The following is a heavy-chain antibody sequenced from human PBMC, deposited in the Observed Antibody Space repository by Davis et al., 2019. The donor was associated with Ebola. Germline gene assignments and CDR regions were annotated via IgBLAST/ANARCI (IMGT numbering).Heavy chain of an antibody. D-gene: IGHD2-21*01. CDR1: GYTFTGYY. CDR2: INPNSGDT. Sequence: ASVKVSCKASGYTFTGYYIYWVRQAPGQGLEWMGWINPNSGDTHYAQKFQGRVTMTRDTSISTAYMELSWLRSDDTAVYYCARDSPTPRRGEVYYMDVWGKGTTVTVSS. CDR3: ARDSPTPRRGEVYYMDV. V-gene: IGHV1-2*02. J-gene: IGHJ6*03.